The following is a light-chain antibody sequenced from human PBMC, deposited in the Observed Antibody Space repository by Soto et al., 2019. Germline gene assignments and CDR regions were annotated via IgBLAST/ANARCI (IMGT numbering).Light chain of an antibody. J-gene: IGKJ1*01. CDR2: DAS. V-gene: IGKV1-5*01. CDR1: QSIGSW. Sequence: DIQMTQSPSTLSASVGDRVTITCRASQSIGSWLAWYQQKPGKPPKLLISDASSLESGVPSGFSGSGSGTEFTLTISRLQPDDFETYYCQHYNDYYWTFGQGTKVDIK. CDR3: QHYNDYYWT.